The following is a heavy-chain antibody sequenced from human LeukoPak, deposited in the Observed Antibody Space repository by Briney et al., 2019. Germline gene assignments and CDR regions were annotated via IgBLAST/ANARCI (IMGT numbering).Heavy chain of an antibody. CDR2: VFSRGTT. V-gene: IGHV4-4*07. CDR1: GGSMNNYY. CDR3: ARSWAAKWELPGQFDS. Sequence: PSDTLSLTCTVSGGSMNNYYWNWIRQSPKKGLDGIGFVFSRGTTNFNPSFKSRLTMSIDTPKNQFSLRLTSMTAADTAVYFCARSWAAKWELPGQFDSWGQGRLVTVSS. J-gene: IGHJ4*02. D-gene: IGHD1-26*01.